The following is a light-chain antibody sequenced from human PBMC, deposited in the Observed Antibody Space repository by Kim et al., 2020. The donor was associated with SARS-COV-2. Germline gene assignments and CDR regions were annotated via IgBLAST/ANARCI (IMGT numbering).Light chain of an antibody. CDR3: QQYGSSPPFN. J-gene: IGKJ3*01. CDR1: QSVSSSY. V-gene: IGKV3-20*01. CDR2: GAS. Sequence: EIVLTQSPGTLSLSPGERATLYCRASQSVSSSYLAWYQQKPGQAPRLLIYGASSRATGIPDRFSGSGSGTDFTLTISRLEPEDFAVYYCQQYGSSPPFNFGPGTKVDIK.